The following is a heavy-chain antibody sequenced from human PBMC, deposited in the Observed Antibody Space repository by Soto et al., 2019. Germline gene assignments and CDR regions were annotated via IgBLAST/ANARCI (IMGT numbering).Heavy chain of an antibody. J-gene: IGHJ5*02. V-gene: IGHV4-31*03. CDR3: ARALRQITMVRGVIKNWLDP. Sequence: SETLSLTCTVSGGSISSGGYYWSWIRQHPGKGLEWIGYIYYSGSTYYNPSLKSRVTISVDTSKNQFSLKLSSVTAADTAVYYCARALRQITMVRGVIKNWLDPWGQGTMVTVYS. D-gene: IGHD3-10*01. CDR1: GGSISSGGYY. CDR2: IYYSGST.